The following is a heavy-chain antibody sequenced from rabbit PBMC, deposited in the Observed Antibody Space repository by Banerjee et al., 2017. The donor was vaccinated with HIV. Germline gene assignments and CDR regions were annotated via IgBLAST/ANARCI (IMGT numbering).Heavy chain of an antibody. D-gene: IGHD1-1*01. CDR3: ARITTRGYYEIYYFNL. V-gene: IGHV1S40*01. Sequence: FGIDFRSYQYLCWVRQAPGKGLEWIACINTSSGNTVYASWAKGRFTISKTSSTTVTLQMTSLTAADTATYFCARITTRGYYEIYYFNLWGPGTLVTVS. CDR2: INTSSGNT. J-gene: IGHJ4*01. CDR1: GIDFRSYQY.